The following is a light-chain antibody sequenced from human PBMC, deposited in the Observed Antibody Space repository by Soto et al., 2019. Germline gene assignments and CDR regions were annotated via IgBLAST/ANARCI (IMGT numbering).Light chain of an antibody. CDR2: DAS. CDR3: QKYNTSPYT. CDR1: QSISTW. J-gene: IGKJ2*01. Sequence: DIQMTQSPSTLSASRGDRVIITCRASQSISTWLAWYQRKPGNAPNLLIYDASSLERGVPSRFSGSGSGTEFTLTISSLQPDDLATYHCQKYNTSPYTLGQGTTLQIK. V-gene: IGKV1-5*01.